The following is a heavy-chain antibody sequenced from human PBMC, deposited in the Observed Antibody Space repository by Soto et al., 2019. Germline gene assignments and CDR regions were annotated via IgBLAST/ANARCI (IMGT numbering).Heavy chain of an antibody. V-gene: IGHV3-74*01. CDR2: INSDGSST. J-gene: IGHJ4*02. CDR1: GFTFSSYW. D-gene: IGHD3-22*01. Sequence: GGSLRLSCAASGFTFSSYWMHWVRQAPGKGLVWVSRINSDGSSTSYADSVKGRFTISRDNAKNTLYLQMNSLRAEDTAVYYCARDQSATYYYDSSGYVDFWGQGTLVTVSS. CDR3: ARDQSATYYYDSSGYVDF.